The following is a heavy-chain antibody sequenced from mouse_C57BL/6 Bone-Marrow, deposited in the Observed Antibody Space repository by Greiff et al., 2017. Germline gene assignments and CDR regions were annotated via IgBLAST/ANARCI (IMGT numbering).Heavy chain of an antibody. Sequence: VKLMESGAELARPGASVKLSCKASGYTFTSYGISWVKQRTGQGLEWIGEIYPRSGNTYYNEKFKGKATLTADKSSSTAYMELRSLTSEDSAVYFCARGDYYGSYYFDYWGQGTTLTVSS. J-gene: IGHJ2*01. V-gene: IGHV1-81*01. D-gene: IGHD1-1*01. CDR1: GYTFTSYG. CDR2: IYPRSGNT. CDR3: ARGDYYGSYYFDY.